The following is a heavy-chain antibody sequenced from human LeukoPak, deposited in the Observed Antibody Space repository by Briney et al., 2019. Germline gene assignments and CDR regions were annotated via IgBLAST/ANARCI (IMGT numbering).Heavy chain of an antibody. V-gene: IGHV4-59*11. CDR1: GGSISSHY. CDR3: ARSKYGSGSYYFNWFDP. CDR2: IYYSGST. D-gene: IGHD3-10*01. J-gene: IGHJ5*02. Sequence: SETLSLTCTVSGGSISSHYRSWIRQPPGKGLEWIGYIYYSGSTNYNPSLKSRVTISVDTSKNQFSLKLSSVTAADTAVYYCARSKYGSGSYYFNWFDPWGQGTLVTVSS.